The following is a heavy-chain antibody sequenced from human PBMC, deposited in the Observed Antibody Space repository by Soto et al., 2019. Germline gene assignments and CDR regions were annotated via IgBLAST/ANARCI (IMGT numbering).Heavy chain of an antibody. Sequence: PSETLSLTCTVSGGSISSYYWSWIRQPPGKGLEWIGYIYYSGSTNYNPSLKSRVTISVDTSKNQFSLKLSSVTAADTAVYYCERDSYSSSWYSGWFDPWGQGTLVTVSS. D-gene: IGHD6-13*01. CDR2: IYYSGST. V-gene: IGHV4-59*01. CDR1: GGSISSYY. CDR3: ERDSYSSSWYSGWFDP. J-gene: IGHJ5*02.